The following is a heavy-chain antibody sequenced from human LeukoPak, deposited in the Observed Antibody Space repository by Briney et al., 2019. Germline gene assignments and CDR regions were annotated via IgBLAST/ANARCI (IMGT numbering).Heavy chain of an antibody. CDR3: AKDEGLRPGDY. Sequence: GGSLRLSCAASGFTFSSYAMSWVRQAPGKGLEWVSAISGRGGSTYYADSVKGRFTISRDNSKNTLYLQTNSLRAEDTAVYYCAKDEGLRPGDYWGQGTLVTASS. V-gene: IGHV3-23*01. CDR1: GFTFSSYA. D-gene: IGHD5-12*01. J-gene: IGHJ4*02. CDR2: ISGRGGST.